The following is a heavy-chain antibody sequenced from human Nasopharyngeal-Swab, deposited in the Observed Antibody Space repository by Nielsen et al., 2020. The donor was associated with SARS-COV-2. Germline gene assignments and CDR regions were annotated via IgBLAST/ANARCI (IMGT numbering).Heavy chain of an antibody. J-gene: IGHJ4*02. CDR2: ITSGNSV. CDR1: GFTFSPYT. CDR3: ARERGGGYGDY. D-gene: IGHD5-12*01. V-gene: IGHV3-48*04. Sequence: GESLKISCATSGFTFSPYTMTWVRQAPGKGLQGISYITSGNSVQYADAVRGRFTISRDNDKNSLYLQMNSLTAEDTAVYYCARERGGGYGDYWGQGTLVTVSS.